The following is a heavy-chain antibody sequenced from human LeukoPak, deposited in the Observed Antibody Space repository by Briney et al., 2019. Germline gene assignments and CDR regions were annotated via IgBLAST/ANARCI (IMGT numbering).Heavy chain of an antibody. CDR1: GGSFSGYY. D-gene: IGHD1-1*01. J-gene: IGHJ4*02. CDR2: IYYSGST. Sequence: KTSETLSLTCAVYGGSFSGYYWSWIRQPPGKGLEWIGYIYYSGSTNYNPSLKSRVTISVDTSKNQFSLKLSSVTAADTAVYYCARGGQLERQPYYFDYWGQGTLVTVSS. V-gene: IGHV4-59*01. CDR3: ARGGQLERQPYYFDY.